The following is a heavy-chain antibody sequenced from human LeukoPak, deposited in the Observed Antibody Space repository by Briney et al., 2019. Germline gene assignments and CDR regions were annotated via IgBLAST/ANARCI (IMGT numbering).Heavy chain of an antibody. CDR1: KFTFSNYA. J-gene: IGHJ4*02. D-gene: IGHD3-22*01. V-gene: IGHV3-23*01. Sequence: GGSLRLSCAASKFTFSNYAMSWVRKAPGKGLEWVSAIGGTGGYTYYADSVKGRFTISRDNSKNTLYLQMNSLRAEDTAVYYCAKDPDHYDSNHYCWGQGTLVTVSS. CDR3: AKDPDHYDSNHYC. CDR2: IGGTGGYT.